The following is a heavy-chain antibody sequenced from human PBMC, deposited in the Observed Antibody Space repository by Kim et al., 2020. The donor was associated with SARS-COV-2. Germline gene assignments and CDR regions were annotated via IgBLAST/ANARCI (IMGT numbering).Heavy chain of an antibody. CDR3: ARGPEAGSSSLIDY. Sequence: ADSVKGRFPIPRDHSKNTRYLQMTSLRAEDTAVYYCARGPEAGSSSLIDYWGQGTLVTVSS. D-gene: IGHD6-6*01. V-gene: IGHV3-33*01. J-gene: IGHJ4*02.